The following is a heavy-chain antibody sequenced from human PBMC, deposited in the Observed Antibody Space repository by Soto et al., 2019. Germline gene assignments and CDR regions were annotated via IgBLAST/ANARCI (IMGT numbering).Heavy chain of an antibody. D-gene: IGHD6-19*01. CDR3: AKDRGAGGRFSGIAVAGIPS. J-gene: IGHJ5*02. CDR1: GFTFSSYA. Sequence: EVQLLESGGGLVQPGGSLRLSCAASGFTFSSYAMSWVRQTPGKGLEWVSGIRGGGGNTYYADSVTGRFTISRDKSRNTLYLQMNSLRAADTAIYYCAKDRGAGGRFSGIAVAGIPSWGQGTLVTVSS. V-gene: IGHV3-23*01. CDR2: IRGGGGNT.